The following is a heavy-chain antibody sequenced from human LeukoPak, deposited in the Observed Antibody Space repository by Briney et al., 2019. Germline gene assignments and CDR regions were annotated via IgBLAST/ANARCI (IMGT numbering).Heavy chain of an antibody. J-gene: IGHJ4*02. V-gene: IGHV3-7*01. D-gene: IGHD5-12*01. CDR2: INQGGSVK. CDR1: GFTFRSYW. CDR3: ARVGYSGWNLEY. Sequence: PGGSPRLSCAASGFTFRSYWMSWVRQAPGKGLEWVANINQGGSVKYYADSAKGRFTIPRDDAKNTLHVPVNSVRHEITAVYYCARVGYSGWNLEYWGQGTLVTVSS.